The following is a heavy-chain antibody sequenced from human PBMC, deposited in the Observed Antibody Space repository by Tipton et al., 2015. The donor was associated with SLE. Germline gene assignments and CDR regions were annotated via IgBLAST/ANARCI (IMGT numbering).Heavy chain of an antibody. CDR1: GYTFTNYY. Sequence: QSGAEVKRPGASMKLSCKASGYTFTNYYMHWVRQAPGQGLEWMGIINPSGGSTIYAQKFQGRVTMTRDTSTSTVYMDLSSLRSEDTAVYYCGRDWDHYHSGSPLGYWGQGTLVTVSS. D-gene: IGHD3-10*01. CDR2: INPSGGST. CDR3: GRDWDHYHSGSPLGY. J-gene: IGHJ4*02. V-gene: IGHV1-46*01.